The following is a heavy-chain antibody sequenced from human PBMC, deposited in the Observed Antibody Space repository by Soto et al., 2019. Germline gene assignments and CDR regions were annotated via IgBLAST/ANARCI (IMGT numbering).Heavy chain of an antibody. J-gene: IGHJ4*02. CDR3: ARVFGGGGYFDY. V-gene: IGHV1-69*13. Sequence: SVKVSCKASGGTFSSYAISWVRQAPGQGLEWMGGITPIFGTANYAQKFQGRVTITADESTSTAYMELSSLRSEDTAVYYCARVFGGGGYFDYWGQGTLVTVSS. D-gene: IGHD2-15*01. CDR1: GGTFSSYA. CDR2: ITPIFGTA.